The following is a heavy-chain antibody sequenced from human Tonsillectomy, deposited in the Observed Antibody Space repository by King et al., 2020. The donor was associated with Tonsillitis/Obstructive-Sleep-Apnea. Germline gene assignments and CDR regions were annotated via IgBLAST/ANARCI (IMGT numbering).Heavy chain of an antibody. CDR2: IRGTSRT. CDR3: AKTDGGGYFYMDV. CDR1: GFTFSSYT. J-gene: IGHJ6*03. Sequence: VQLVESGGGLVQPGGSLRLSCAASGFTFSSYTIACVRQAPGRGLEWVSGIRGTSRTYYADSVKGRFTISRDNSKNTLFLQMNSLTAEDTAVYYCAKTDGGGYFYMDVWGKGTTVTVSS. D-gene: IGHD3-16*01. V-gene: IGHV3-23*04.